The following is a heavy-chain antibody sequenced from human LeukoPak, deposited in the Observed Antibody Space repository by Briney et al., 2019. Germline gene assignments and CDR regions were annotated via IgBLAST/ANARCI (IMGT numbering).Heavy chain of an antibody. Sequence: PSETLSLTCTVSGYSISSGYYWGWIWQPPGKGPEWIGSIYHSGSTYYNPSLKSRVTISVDTSKNQFSLKLSSVTAADTVVYYCARAADYWGQGTLVTVSS. V-gene: IGHV4-38-2*02. CDR2: IYHSGST. CDR1: GYSISSGYY. CDR3: ARAADY. J-gene: IGHJ4*02.